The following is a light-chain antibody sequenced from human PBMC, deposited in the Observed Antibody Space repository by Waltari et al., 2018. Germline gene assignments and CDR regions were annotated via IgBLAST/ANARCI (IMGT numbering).Light chain of an antibody. CDR2: EVS. J-gene: IGLJ1*01. Sequence: QSALTQPASVSGSPGQSITISCPGTGSDVGGYNYVSWYQHHPGKAPQLIIYEVSNRPSGVSNRFSGSKSGNTASLTISGLQAEDEADYYCSSYTSSGTYVFGTGTKVTVL. V-gene: IGLV2-14*01. CDR3: SSYTSSGTYV. CDR1: GSDVGGYNY.